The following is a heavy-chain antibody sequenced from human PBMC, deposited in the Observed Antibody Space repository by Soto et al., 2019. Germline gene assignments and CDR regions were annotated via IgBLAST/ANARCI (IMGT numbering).Heavy chain of an antibody. J-gene: IGHJ3*02. Sequence: EVQLVESGGGLVQPGGSLRLSCAASGFTFSSYDMHWVRQATGKGLEWVSAIGTAGDTYYPGSVKGRFTISRENAKNSLYLQMNSLRAGDTAVYYCARGGLDYGDYDDDAFDIWGQGTMVTVSS. D-gene: IGHD4-17*01. CDR1: GFTFSSYD. V-gene: IGHV3-13*01. CDR3: ARGGLDYGDYDDDAFDI. CDR2: IGTAGDT.